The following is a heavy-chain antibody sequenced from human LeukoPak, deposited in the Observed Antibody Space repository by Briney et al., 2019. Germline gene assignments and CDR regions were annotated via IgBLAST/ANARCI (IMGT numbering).Heavy chain of an antibody. CDR1: ENSFTNCW. D-gene: IGHD5-18*01. Sequence: GESLKISCKGSENSFTNCWIVWVRQMPGEGLEWVGIIYPGDSDIRYSPSFQGQVTISADKSINTAHLQWSSLKASDTAMYYCARQLRSYSYGSLDYWGQGTLVTVSS. V-gene: IGHV5-51*01. CDR3: ARQLRSYSYGSLDY. CDR2: IYPGDSDI. J-gene: IGHJ4*02.